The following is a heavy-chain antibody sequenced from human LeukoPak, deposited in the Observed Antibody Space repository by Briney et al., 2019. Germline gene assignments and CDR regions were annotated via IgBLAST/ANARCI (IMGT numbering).Heavy chain of an antibody. CDR1: GFTFSSYW. D-gene: IGHD2-2*01. Sequence: TGGSLRLSCAASGFTFSSYWMSWVRQAPGKGLEWVANIKRDGSEKNYVDSVKGRFTISRDNAKNSLYLQMNSLRVEDTAVYYCAREDDVIVPAHRGDWFDPWGQGTLVTVSS. CDR3: AREDDVIVPAHRGDWFDP. J-gene: IGHJ5*02. V-gene: IGHV3-7*01. CDR2: IKRDGSEK.